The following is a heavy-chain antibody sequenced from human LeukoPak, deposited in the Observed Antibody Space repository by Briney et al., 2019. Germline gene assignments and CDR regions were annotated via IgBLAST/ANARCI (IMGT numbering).Heavy chain of an antibody. J-gene: IGHJ4*02. Sequence: GGSLRLSCAASGFTFSSYGMNWVRQAPGKGLEWVSYISRSSRTIYYADSAKGRFTISRDNVKNSLYLQMNSLRDEDTAVYYCASPREGYFDWLYFDYWGQGTLVTVSS. CDR3: ASPREGYFDWLYFDY. D-gene: IGHD3-9*01. CDR2: ISRSSRTI. V-gene: IGHV3-48*02. CDR1: GFTFSSYG.